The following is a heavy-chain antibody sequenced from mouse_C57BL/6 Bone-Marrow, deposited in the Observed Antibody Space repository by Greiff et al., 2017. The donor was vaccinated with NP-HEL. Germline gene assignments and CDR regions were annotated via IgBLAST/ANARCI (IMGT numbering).Heavy chain of an antibody. V-gene: IGHV5-17*01. CDR1: GFTFSDYG. CDR2: ISSGSSTI. CDR3: ARRYGYVYAMDY. D-gene: IGHD2-2*01. J-gene: IGHJ4*01. Sequence: EVKVEESGGGLVKPGGSLKLSCAASGFTFSDYGMHWVRQAPEKGLEWVAYISSGSSTIYYADTVKGRFTISRDNAKNTLFLQMTSLRSEDTAMYYCARRYGYVYAMDYWGQGTSVTVSS.